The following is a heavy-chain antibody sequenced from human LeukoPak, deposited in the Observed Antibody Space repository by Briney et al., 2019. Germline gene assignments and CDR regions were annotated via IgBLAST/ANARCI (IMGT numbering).Heavy chain of an antibody. V-gene: IGHV1-2*06. Sequence: ASVKVSCKTSGYTFTGYYVHRVRQAPGQGLEWVGRITPNTGDTIYAQRFQGRATMTRDTSISAAYMELSSLTSDDTAIYYCARDLVGGIWSAGFWGQGTLVTVSS. J-gene: IGHJ4*02. CDR2: ITPNTGDT. CDR3: ARDLVGGIWSAGF. CDR1: GYTFTGYY. D-gene: IGHD3-3*01.